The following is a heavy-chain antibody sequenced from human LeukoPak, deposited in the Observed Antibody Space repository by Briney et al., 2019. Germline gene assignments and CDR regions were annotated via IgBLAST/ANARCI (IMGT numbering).Heavy chain of an antibody. CDR2: ISSSSSYI. CDR3: ARELIAAAGPYNLDY. D-gene: IGHD6-13*01. Sequence: GRSLRLSCAASGFTFSSYSMNWVRQAPGKGLEWVSSISSSSSYIYYADSVKGRFTISRDNAKNSLYLQMNSLRAEDTAVYYCARELIAAAGPYNLDYWGQGTLVTVSS. V-gene: IGHV3-21*01. CDR1: GFTFSSYS. J-gene: IGHJ4*02.